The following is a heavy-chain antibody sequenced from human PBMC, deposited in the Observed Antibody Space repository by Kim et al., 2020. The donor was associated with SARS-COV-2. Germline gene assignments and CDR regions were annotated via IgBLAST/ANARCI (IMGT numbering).Heavy chain of an antibody. CDR1: GFTFSSYA. Sequence: GGSLRLSCSASGFTFSSYAMHWVRQAPGKGLEYVSAISSNGGSTYYADSVKGRFTISRDNSKNTLYLQMSSLRAEDTAVYYCVKVRIVGATTDAFDIWGQGTMVTVSS. D-gene: IGHD1-26*01. CDR3: VKVRIVGATTDAFDI. CDR2: ISSNGGST. J-gene: IGHJ3*02. V-gene: IGHV3-64D*09.